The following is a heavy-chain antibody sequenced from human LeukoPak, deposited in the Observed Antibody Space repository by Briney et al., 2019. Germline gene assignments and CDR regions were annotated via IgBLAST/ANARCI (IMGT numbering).Heavy chain of an antibody. CDR3: ARIRVGATRYGMDV. J-gene: IGHJ6*02. V-gene: IGHV3-53*05. CDR1: GFNVSSNY. Sequence: GGSLRLSCAASGFNVSSNYMSWVRQAPGKGLEWVSVIFSGGSTYYVDSVKGRFTTSRDNSKNTLYLQMNSLRSDDTAVYYCARIRVGATRYGMDVWGQGTTVTVSS. D-gene: IGHD1-26*01. CDR2: IFSGGST.